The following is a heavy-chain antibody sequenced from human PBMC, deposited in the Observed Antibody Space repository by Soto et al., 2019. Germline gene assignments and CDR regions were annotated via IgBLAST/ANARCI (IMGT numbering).Heavy chain of an antibody. CDR1: GFNFGDYY. V-gene: IGHV3-11*01. Sequence: GGSLRLSWAASGFNFGDYYITWIRQAPGKGLEWVSYISGSGFTIYYADSVKGRFTISRDNAKNSVLLKMNSLRADDTAMDYCARVVDSCYYHDYWGQGTLVTNSS. D-gene: IGHD3-22*01. CDR2: ISGSGFTI. J-gene: IGHJ4*02. CDR3: ARVVDSCYYHDY.